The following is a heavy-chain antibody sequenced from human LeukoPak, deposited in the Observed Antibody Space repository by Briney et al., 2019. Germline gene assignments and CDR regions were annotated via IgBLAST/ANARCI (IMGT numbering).Heavy chain of an antibody. CDR1: GFTFSSYP. D-gene: IGHD3-16*01. CDR2: ISYDGTNK. Sequence: GGSLRLSCAASGFTFSSYPMLWVRQAPGNGLEWMSLISYDGTNKYYADSVKGRFTISRDNSKNTLYLQMNSLRAEDTALYYCARLSGGQFDYWGQGTLVTVSS. CDR3: ARLSGGQFDY. V-gene: IGHV3-30-3*01. J-gene: IGHJ4*02.